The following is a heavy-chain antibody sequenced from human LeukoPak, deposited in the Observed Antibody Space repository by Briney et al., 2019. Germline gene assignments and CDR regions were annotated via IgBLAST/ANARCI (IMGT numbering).Heavy chain of an antibody. V-gene: IGHV4-34*01. J-gene: IGHJ4*02. Sequence: SETLSLTCAVYGGSFSGYYWSWIRQPPGKGLEWIGEINHSGSANYNPSLKSRVTISVDTSKNQFSLKLSSVTAADTAVYYCARRKGNDYVWGSYRYTSFDYWGQGTLVTVSS. CDR3: ARRKGNDYVWGSYRYTSFDY. D-gene: IGHD3-16*02. CDR1: GGSFSGYY. CDR2: INHSGSA.